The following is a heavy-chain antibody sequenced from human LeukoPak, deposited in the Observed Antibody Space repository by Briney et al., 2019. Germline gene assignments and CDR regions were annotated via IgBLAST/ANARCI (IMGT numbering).Heavy chain of an antibody. CDR3: AKDRDGGSATTAKGFDY. CDR2: ISTSGGRT. D-gene: IGHD1-26*01. V-gene: IGHV3-23*01. Sequence: GGSLRLSCAASGFIFSNYGMSWVRQAPGKGLEWVSGISTSGGRTYYADSVKGRFTISRDNTKNTLYLQMNSLGAEDTAIYYCAKDRDGGSATTAKGFDYWAQGTRVTVSS. CDR1: GFIFSNYG. J-gene: IGHJ4*02.